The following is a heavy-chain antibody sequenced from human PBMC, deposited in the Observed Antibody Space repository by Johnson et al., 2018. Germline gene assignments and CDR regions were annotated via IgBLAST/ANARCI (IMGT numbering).Heavy chain of an antibody. Sequence: QVQLVESGPGLVRPSEILSLTCSVSGGYISSSNYYWGWIRQPPGKGLEWIGSIFHSGSTSHNPSLKSRVTISVDTSKNQLSLNLRSVTAADTAVYYWVRDHYCAHSVCYYNGMDVWGQGTTVTVSS. CDR3: VRDHYCAHSVCYYNGMDV. V-gene: IGHV4-39*07. CDR1: GGYISSSNYY. D-gene: IGHD5/OR15-5a*01. CDR2: IFHSGST. J-gene: IGHJ6*02.